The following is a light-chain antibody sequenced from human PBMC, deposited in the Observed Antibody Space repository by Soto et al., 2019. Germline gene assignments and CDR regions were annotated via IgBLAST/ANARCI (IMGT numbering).Light chain of an antibody. CDR2: RDN. Sequence: QSVLTQPPSASATPGQRVTISCSGGRSNIGSNAVSWYQHLPGRAPKLLISRDNQRPSGVPDRFSGSKSGTSASLATSGLQSDDEADYYCAAWDDSLNGFYVFGTGTKVTVL. CDR3: AAWDDSLNGFYV. J-gene: IGLJ1*01. V-gene: IGLV1-44*01. CDR1: RSNIGSNA.